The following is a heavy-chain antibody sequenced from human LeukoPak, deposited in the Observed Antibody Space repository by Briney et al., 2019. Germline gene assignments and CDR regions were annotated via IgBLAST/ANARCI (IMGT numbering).Heavy chain of an antibody. CDR2: ISGSGGST. CDR3: AKDTRTVFGVASHYFDY. CDR1: GFTFSSYA. Sequence: RTGGSLRLSCAASGFTFSSYAMSWVRQAPGKGLEWVSAISGSGGSTYYADSVKGRFTISRDNSKNTLYLQMNSLRAEDTAVYYCAKDTRTVFGVASHYFDYWGQGTLVTVSS. J-gene: IGHJ4*02. D-gene: IGHD3-3*01. V-gene: IGHV3-23*01.